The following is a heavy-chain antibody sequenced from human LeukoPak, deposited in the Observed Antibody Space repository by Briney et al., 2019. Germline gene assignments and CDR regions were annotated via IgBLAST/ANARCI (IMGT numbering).Heavy chain of an antibody. CDR3: ARGYCTATDCHGGWWFHL. J-gene: IGHJ5*02. V-gene: IGHV3-53*01. Sequence: GGSLRLSCEAAGFTASSSYMNWVRQAPGKELEWVSVIYRDGETYYAGSVKGRFTISRDNSKNTVYLQMTNLRVEDTAVYFCARGYCTATDCHGGWWFHLWGQGTLVSVSS. CDR1: GFTASSSY. D-gene: IGHD2-8*02. CDR2: IYRDGET.